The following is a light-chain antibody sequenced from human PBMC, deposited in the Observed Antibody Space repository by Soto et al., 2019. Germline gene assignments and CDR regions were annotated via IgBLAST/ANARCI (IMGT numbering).Light chain of an antibody. J-gene: IGKJ1*01. CDR1: QSISSW. V-gene: IGKV1-5*01. CDR3: QQYNSYSPAWT. CDR2: DAS. Sequence: DIQMTQSPSTLSASVRDRVTITCRASQSISSWLAWYQQKPGKAPKLLIYDASSLESGVPSRFSGSGSGTEFTLTISSLQPDDFATYYCQQYNSYSPAWTFGQGTKVDIK.